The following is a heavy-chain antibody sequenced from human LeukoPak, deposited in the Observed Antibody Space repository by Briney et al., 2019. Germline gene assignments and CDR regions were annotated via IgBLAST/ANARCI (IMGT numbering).Heavy chain of an antibody. V-gene: IGHV4-39*07. CDR3: ARVGATPRYYNYYGMDV. D-gene: IGHD1-26*01. J-gene: IGHJ6*02. Sequence: SETLSLTCTVSGGSISSSIYYWGWIRQPPGKGLEWIGSIYYNANTYYNPSLKSRITISVDTSKNQFSLRLSSVTAADTAVYYCARVGATPRYYNYYGMDVWGQGTTVSVSS. CDR2: IYYNANT. CDR1: GGSISSSIYY.